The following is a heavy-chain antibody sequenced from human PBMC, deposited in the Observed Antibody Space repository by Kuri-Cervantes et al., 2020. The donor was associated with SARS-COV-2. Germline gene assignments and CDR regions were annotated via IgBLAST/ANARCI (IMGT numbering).Heavy chain of an antibody. V-gene: IGHV4-4*07. J-gene: IGHJ4*02. CDR3: ARGRPVTTFYRTSYFDY. Sequence: GSLRLSCTVSGGSISSYYWSWIRQPAGKGLEWIGRIYTSGSTNYNPSLKSRVTISVDTSKNQFSLKLSSVTAADTAVYDCARGRPVTTFYRTSYFDYWGQGTLVTVSS. CDR1: GGSISSYY. D-gene: IGHD4-17*01. CDR2: IYTSGST.